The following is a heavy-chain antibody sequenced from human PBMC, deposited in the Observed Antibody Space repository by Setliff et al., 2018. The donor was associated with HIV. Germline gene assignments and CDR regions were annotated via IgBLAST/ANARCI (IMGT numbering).Heavy chain of an antibody. CDR1: GFTVSSNY. D-gene: IGHD1-7*01. J-gene: IGHJ4*02. Sequence: GGSLRLSCAASGFTVSSNYMSWVRQAPGKGLEWVSVIYSGGSTYYADSVKGRFTISRDNSKNTLYLQMNSLRAEDTAVYYCLGNWGNWNSCSWGQGALVTVSS. V-gene: IGHV3-53*01. CDR3: LGNWGNWNSCS. CDR2: IYSGGST.